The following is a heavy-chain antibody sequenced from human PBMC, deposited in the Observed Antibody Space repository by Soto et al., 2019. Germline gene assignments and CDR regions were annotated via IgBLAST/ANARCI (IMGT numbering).Heavy chain of an antibody. Sequence: GGSLRLSCAASGFTFSSYAMHWVRQAPGKGLEWVAVISYDGSNKYYADSVKGRFTISRDNSKNTLYLQMNSLRAEDTAVYYCARVFYDSSGYPADYGMDVWGQGTTVTVPS. CDR2: ISYDGSNK. V-gene: IGHV3-30-3*01. CDR1: GFTFSSYA. CDR3: ARVFYDSSGYPADYGMDV. D-gene: IGHD3-22*01. J-gene: IGHJ6*02.